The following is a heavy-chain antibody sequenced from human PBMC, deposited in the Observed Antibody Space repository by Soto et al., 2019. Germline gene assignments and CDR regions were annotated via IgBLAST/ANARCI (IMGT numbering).Heavy chain of an antibody. CDR3: ARGGLAGTTGAYFDY. V-gene: IGHV1-46*01. Sequence: QVQLVQSGAEVKKPGASVKVSCKASGYTFTSYYMHWVRQAPGQGLEWMGIINPSGGSTSYAQKFKGRVTVTRDKYTSTGDMELSSLRSEDTDVYYGARGGLAGTTGAYFDYWGQGTLVTGSS. J-gene: IGHJ4*02. D-gene: IGHD6-13*01. CDR2: INPSGGST. CDR1: GYTFTSYY.